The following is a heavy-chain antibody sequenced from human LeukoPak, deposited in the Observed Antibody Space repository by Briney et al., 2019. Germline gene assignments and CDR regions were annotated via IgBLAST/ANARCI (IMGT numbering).Heavy chain of an antibody. J-gene: IGHJ4*02. CDR1: GGSISSSGYS. V-gene: IGHV4-39*01. CDR2: MYYSGST. D-gene: IGHD3-10*01. CDR3: ARTPPVRGMRSTEFDS. Sequence: SETLSLTCTVSGGSISSSGYSWGWIRQPPGKELEWIGSMYYSGSTYYNPSLKSRVTISVDMSKNQFSLNLNSVTAADTAIYYCARTPPVRGMRSTEFDSWGQGTLVTVSS.